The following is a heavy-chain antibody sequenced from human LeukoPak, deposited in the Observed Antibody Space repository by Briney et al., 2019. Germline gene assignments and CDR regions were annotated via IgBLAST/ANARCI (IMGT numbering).Heavy chain of an antibody. J-gene: IGHJ4*02. CDR2: IYYSGST. V-gene: IGHV4-39*01. CDR1: GGSISSSSYS. CDR3: ARQHTIYYFDY. Sequence: PSETLSLTCTVSGGSISSSSYSWGWIRQPPGKGLEWIGSIYYSGSTYYNPSLKSRVTISVDTSKNQFSLKLSSVTAADTAVYYCARQHTIYYFDYWGQGTLVTVSS. D-gene: IGHD5-24*01.